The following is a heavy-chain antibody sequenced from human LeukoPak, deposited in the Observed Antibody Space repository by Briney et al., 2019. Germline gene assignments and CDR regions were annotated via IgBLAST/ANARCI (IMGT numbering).Heavy chain of an antibody. CDR2: ISAYNGNT. CDR3: ARDRSLKRSLDY. D-gene: IGHD1-1*01. J-gene: IGHJ4*02. V-gene: IGHV1-18*01. CDR1: GYTFTSYG. Sequence: ASVKVSCKASGYTFTSYGISWVRQAPGQGLEWMGWISAYNGNTHYAQKLQGRVTMTTDTSTSTAYMELRSLRSDDTAVYYCARDRSLKRSLDYWGQGTLVTVSS.